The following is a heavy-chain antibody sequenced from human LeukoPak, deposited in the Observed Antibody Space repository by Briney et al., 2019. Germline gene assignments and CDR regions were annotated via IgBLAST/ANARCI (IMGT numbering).Heavy chain of an antibody. CDR2: IYTGGST. CDR3: VRDQASSSSSPY. Sequence: GGSLRLSCAASGQTVSNNYIMWVRQPPGKGLEWVSSIYTGGSTYYADAVKGRFTISRDNSKNTVNLQMNSLRVEDTAVYYCVRDQASSSSSPYWGQGTLVTVSS. V-gene: IGHV3-66*01. CDR1: GQTVSNNY. D-gene: IGHD2-2*01. J-gene: IGHJ4*02.